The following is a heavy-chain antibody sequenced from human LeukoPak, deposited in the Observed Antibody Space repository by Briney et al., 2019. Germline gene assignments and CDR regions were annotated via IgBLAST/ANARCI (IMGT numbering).Heavy chain of an antibody. CDR1: GFTFSSYS. J-gene: IGHJ4*02. V-gene: IGHV3-48*04. CDR2: ISSRSSTI. CDR3: ARDSSNGLGSY. Sequence: GGSLRLSCAASGFTFSSYSMNWVRQAPGKGLEWVSYISSRSSTIYYADSVKGRFTISRDNAKNSLYLQMNSLRAEDTAVYYCARDSSNGLGSYWGQGTLITGSS. D-gene: IGHD3-10*01.